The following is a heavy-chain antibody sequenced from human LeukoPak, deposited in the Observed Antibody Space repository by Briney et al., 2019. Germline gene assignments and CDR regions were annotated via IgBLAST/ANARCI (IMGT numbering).Heavy chain of an antibody. D-gene: IGHD2-2*01. V-gene: IGHV2-5*02. J-gene: IGHJ4*02. CDR2: IYWDDDK. Sequence: TGPTLVNPTQTLTLTCTFSGFSLSTSGVGVGWIRQPPGKALEWLALIYWDDDKRYSPPLKSRLTITKDTSKNQVVLTMTNMDPVDTATYYCAHRGPYCSSTSCYSDWGQGTLVTVSS. CDR1: GFSLSTSGVG. CDR3: AHRGPYCSSTSCYSD.